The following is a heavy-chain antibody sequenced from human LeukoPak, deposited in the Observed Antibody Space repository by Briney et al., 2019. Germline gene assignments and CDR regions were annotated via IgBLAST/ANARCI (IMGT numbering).Heavy chain of an antibody. CDR2: ISGDGTST. Sequence: GGSLRLSCAASGFTFSSYAMSWVRQAPGKSLEWVSLISGDGTSTYYADSVEGRFTITRDNSKNSLYLQVNSLTTEDTALYYCAKDMGPLGTIWLDYWGQGTLVTVSS. CDR3: AKDMGPLGTIWLDY. J-gene: IGHJ4*02. V-gene: IGHV3-43*02. CDR1: GFTFSSYA. D-gene: IGHD3-3*01.